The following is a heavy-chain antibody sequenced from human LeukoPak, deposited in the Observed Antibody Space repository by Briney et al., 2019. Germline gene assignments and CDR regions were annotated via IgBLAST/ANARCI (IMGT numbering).Heavy chain of an antibody. CDR2: IYSGGST. CDR1: GFTVSSNY. V-gene: IGHV3-66*02. D-gene: IGHD6-19*01. Sequence: PGGSLRLSCAASGFTVSSNYMSWVRQAPGKGLEWVSVIYSGGSTYYADSVKGRFTISRDNSKNTLYLQMNSLRAEDTAVYYCARDRQWYYYYMDVWGKGTTVTVSS. J-gene: IGHJ6*03. CDR3: ARDRQWYYYYMDV.